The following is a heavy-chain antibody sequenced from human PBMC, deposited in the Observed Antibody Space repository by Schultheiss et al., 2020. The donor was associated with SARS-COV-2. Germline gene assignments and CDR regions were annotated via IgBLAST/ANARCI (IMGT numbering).Heavy chain of an antibody. CDR1: GYTFTSYG. CDR3: ARDDYGDYEDY. Sequence: ASVKVSCKASGYTFTSYGISWVRQAPGQGLEWMGWISGYNGNTNYAQKLQGRVTMTTDTSTSTAYMELSRLRSDDTAVYYCARDDYGDYEDYWGQGTLVTVSS. D-gene: IGHD4-17*01. J-gene: IGHJ4*02. V-gene: IGHV1-18*01. CDR2: ISGYNGNT.